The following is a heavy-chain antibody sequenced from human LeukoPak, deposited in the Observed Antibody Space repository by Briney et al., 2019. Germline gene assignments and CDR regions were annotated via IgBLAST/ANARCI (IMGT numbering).Heavy chain of an antibody. CDR2: IYSGGTT. CDR3: ARAAHYGSGSLYYYYMDV. J-gene: IGHJ6*03. Sequence: HPGGSLRLSCAASGFTVSSNFMSWVRQAPGKGLEWVSVIYSGGTTYYADSVKGRFTISRDNSKNTLYLQMNSLRAEDTAVYYCARAAHYGSGSLYYYYMDVWGKGTTVTISS. D-gene: IGHD3-10*01. V-gene: IGHV3-53*01. CDR1: GFTVSSNF.